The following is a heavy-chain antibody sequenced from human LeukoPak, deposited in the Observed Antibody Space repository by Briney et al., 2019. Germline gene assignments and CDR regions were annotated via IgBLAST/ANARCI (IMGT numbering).Heavy chain of an antibody. Sequence: PSETLSLTCTVSGGSINSYYWNWIRQPPGKGLELIGYIYYSGSPTYNPSLKSRVTISVDTSKSQFSLQLSSVTAADTAVYYCAGDVMSTALDAFDVWGQGTMVTVSS. V-gene: IGHV4-59*01. CDR2: IYYSGSP. CDR3: AGDVMSTALDAFDV. D-gene: IGHD1-1*01. CDR1: GGSINSYY. J-gene: IGHJ3*01.